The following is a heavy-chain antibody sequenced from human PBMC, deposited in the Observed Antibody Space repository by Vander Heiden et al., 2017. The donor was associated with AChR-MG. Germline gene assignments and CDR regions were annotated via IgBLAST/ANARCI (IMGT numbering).Heavy chain of an antibody. CDR3: ARDTSLGFDP. CDR1: GFTFSSYA. J-gene: IGHJ5*02. CDR2: ISYDGSNK. V-gene: IGHV3-30-3*01. Sequence: QVQLVESGGGVVQPGRSLRLSCAASGFTFSSYARHWVRQAPGKGLEWVAVISYDGSNKYYADSVKGRFTISRDNSKNTLYLQMNSLRAEDTAVYYCARDTSLGFDPWGQGTLVTVSS. D-gene: IGHD2-2*01.